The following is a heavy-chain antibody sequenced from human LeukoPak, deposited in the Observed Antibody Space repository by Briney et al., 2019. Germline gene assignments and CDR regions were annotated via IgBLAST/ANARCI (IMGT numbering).Heavy chain of an antibody. D-gene: IGHD6-13*01. CDR1: GFTFNTYA. Sequence: PGGSLRLSCAASGFTFNTYAMSWVRQAPGKGLEWVSGITSGANTYYADSVKGRFTISRDNSENTLNLRMNSLRAEDTAIYYCAKARAGDITAAFNYWGQGTLVTVSS. J-gene: IGHJ4*02. V-gene: IGHV3-23*01. CDR2: ITSGANT. CDR3: AKARAGDITAAFNY.